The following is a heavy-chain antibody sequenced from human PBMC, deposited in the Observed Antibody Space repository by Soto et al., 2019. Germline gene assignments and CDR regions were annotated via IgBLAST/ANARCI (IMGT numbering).Heavy chain of an antibody. CDR3: ARDRDEILTGYHDY. V-gene: IGHV3-30-3*01. CDR1: GFTFTKFA. D-gene: IGHD3-9*01. Sequence: GGSLKLSCTASGFTFTKFAMHWVRRAPGKGLEWVAVLSYDGSEEYYADSVKGRFTISRDNSRNTLYLHLTTLRAEDTAVYYCARDRDEILTGYHDYWGQGNVVTVSS. CDR2: LSYDGSEE. J-gene: IGHJ4*02.